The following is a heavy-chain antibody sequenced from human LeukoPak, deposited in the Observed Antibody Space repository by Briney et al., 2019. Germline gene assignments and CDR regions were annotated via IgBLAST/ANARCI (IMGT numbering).Heavy chain of an antibody. Sequence: SETLSLTCTVSGGSISSGSYYWSWIRQPAGKGLEWIGRIYNSGSTNYNPSLKSRVTISVDTSKNQFSLKLSSMTAADTAVYYCARGFSSSWYWIDPWGQGTLVTVSS. J-gene: IGHJ5*02. V-gene: IGHV4-61*02. CDR2: IYNSGST. CDR1: GGSISSGSYY. D-gene: IGHD6-13*01. CDR3: ARGFSSSWYWIDP.